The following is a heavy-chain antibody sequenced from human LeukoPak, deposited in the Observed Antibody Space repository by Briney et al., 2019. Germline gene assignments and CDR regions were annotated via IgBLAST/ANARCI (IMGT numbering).Heavy chain of an antibody. J-gene: IGHJ4*02. D-gene: IGHD5-24*01. V-gene: IGHV6-1*01. Sequence: SQTLSLTCALSGDIFSSNIPAWDWIRQSPSRGLEWLVRTYYRSKWYTEYALSVKSRITTNPHTSKNHFSLQLNSVTPEDTAVYYCARVRDDYNYYFDYWGQGTLVTVSS. CDR1: GDIFSSNIPA. CDR2: TYYRSKWYT. CDR3: ARVRDDYNYYFDY.